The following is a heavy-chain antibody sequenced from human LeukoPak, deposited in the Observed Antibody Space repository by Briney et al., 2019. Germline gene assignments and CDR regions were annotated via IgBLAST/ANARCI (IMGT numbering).Heavy chain of an antibody. CDR3: ARRPNWGSIFDY. CDR1: GGSISSYY. D-gene: IGHD7-27*01. V-gene: IGHV4-4*09. J-gene: IGHJ4*02. CDR2: IYTSGST. Sequence: SETLSLTCTVSGGSISSYYWSWIRQPPGKGLEWIGYIYTSGSTNCNPSLKSRVTISVDTSKNQFSLKLSSVTAADTAVYYCARRPNWGSIFDYWGQGTLVTVSS.